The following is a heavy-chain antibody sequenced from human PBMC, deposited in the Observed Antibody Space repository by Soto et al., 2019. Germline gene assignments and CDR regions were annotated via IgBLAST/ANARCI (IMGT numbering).Heavy chain of an antibody. CDR3: ASSSSSSGADYYFDY. CDR1: GGTFSSYA. CDR2: IIPIFGTA. J-gene: IGHJ4*02. D-gene: IGHD6-6*01. V-gene: IGHV1-69*13. Sequence: ASVKVSCKASGGTFSSYAISWVRQAPGQGLEWMGGIIPIFGTANYAQKFQGRVTITADESTSTAYMELSSLRSEDTAVYYCASSSSSSGADYYFDYWGQGTLVTVSP.